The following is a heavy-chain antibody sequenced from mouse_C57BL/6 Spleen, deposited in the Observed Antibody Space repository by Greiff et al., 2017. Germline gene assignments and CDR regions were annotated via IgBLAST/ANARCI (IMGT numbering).Heavy chain of an antibody. CDR3: ARSDYYGSSYGGAMDY. J-gene: IGHJ4*01. D-gene: IGHD1-1*01. Sequence: VHVKQSVAELVRPGASVKLSCTASGFNIKNTYMHWVKQRPEQGLEWIGRIDPANGNTKYAPKFQGKATITADTSSNTAYLQLSSLTSEDTAIYYCARSDYYGSSYGGAMDYWGQGTSVTVSS. V-gene: IGHV14-3*01. CDR1: GFNIKNTY. CDR2: IDPANGNT.